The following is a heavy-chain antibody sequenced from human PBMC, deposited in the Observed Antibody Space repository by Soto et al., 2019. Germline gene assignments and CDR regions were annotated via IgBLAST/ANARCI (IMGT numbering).Heavy chain of an antibody. CDR1: GGSISSSSYY. CDR2: IYYSGST. Sequence: SETLSLTCTVSGGSISSSSYYWGWIRQPPGKGLEWIGSIYYSGSTYYNPSLKSRVTISVDTSKNQFSLKLSSVTAADTAVYYCARQPNVSPRYYYYYYFLDFSGKGTTVTVSS. J-gene: IGHJ6*03. CDR3: ARQPNVSPRYYYYYYFLDF. V-gene: IGHV4-39*01. D-gene: IGHD3-16*02.